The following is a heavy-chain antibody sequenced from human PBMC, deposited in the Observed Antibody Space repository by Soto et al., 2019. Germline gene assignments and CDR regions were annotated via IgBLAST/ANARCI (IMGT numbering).Heavy chain of an antibody. D-gene: IGHD5-18*01. CDR1: GYSFTSYW. CDR3: ARRRGQYSYRPNWFAP. V-gene: IGHV5-51*01. Sequence: VQLVQSGAEVKKPGESLKISCKGSGYSFTSYWIGWVRQMPGKGLEWMGIIYPGDSDTRYSPSFQGQVTISADKSISTAYLQGSSLKASDTAMYYCARRRGQYSYRPNWFAPWGQGTLVTVSS. CDR2: IYPGDSDT. J-gene: IGHJ5*02.